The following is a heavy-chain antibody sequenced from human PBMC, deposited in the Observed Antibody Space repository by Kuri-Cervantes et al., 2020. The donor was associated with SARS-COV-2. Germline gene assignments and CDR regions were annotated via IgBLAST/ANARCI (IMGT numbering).Heavy chain of an antibody. V-gene: IGHV1-18*01. CDR2: ISAYNGNT. D-gene: IGHD3-3*01. CDR1: GGTFSSYA. Sequence: ASVKVSCKASGGTFSSYAISWVRQAPGQGLEWMGWISAYNGNTNYAQKLQGRVTMTTDTSTSTAYMELRSLRSDDTAVYYCARVNRITIFGVVTNSPMDWGQGTLVPVSS. J-gene: IGHJ4*02. CDR3: ARVNRITIFGVVTNSPMD.